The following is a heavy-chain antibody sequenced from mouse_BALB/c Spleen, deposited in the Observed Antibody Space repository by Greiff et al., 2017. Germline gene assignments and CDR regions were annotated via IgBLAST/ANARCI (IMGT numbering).Heavy chain of an antibody. D-gene: IGHD2-2*01. J-gene: IGHJ3*01. Sequence: VQLQQSGPELVKPGASVKISCKASGYSFTGYYMHWVKQSHVKSLEWIGRINPYNGATSYNQNFKDKASLTVDKSSSTAYMELHSLTSEDSAVYYCARNGYDVGWSYWGQGTLVTVSA. CDR3: ARNGYDVGWSY. CDR1: GYSFTGYY. CDR2: INPYNGAT. V-gene: IGHV1-31*01.